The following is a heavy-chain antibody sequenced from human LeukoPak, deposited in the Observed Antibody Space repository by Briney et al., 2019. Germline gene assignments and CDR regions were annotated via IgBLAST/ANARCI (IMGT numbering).Heavy chain of an antibody. CDR1: GYTFTGYY. D-gene: IGHD4-17*01. J-gene: IGHJ3*02. CDR2: INPNSGGT. Sequence: ASVKVSCKASGYTFTGYYMHWVRQAPGQGLEWMGWINPNSGGTNYAQKFQGRVTMTRDTSISTAYMELSRLRSDDTAVYYCASPTPLRRGWAGRAFDIWGQGTMVTVSS. CDR3: ASPTPLRRGWAGRAFDI. V-gene: IGHV1-2*02.